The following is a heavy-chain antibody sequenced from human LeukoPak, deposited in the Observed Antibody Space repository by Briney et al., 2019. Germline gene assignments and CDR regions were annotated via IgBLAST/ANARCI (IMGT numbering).Heavy chain of an antibody. Sequence: PSETLSLTCAVYGGSFSGYYWSWIRQPPGKGLEWIGEINHSGSTNYNPSLKSRVTISVDTSKNQFSLKLSSVTAADTAVYYCARRAERYSSSWYNGFDPWGQGTLVTVSS. V-gene: IGHV4-34*01. CDR2: INHSGST. J-gene: IGHJ5*02. D-gene: IGHD6-13*01. CDR1: GGSFSGYY. CDR3: ARRAERYSSSWYNGFDP.